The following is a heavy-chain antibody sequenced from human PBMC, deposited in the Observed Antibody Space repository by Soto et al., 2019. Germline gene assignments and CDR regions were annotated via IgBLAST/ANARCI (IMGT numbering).Heavy chain of an antibody. CDR3: ARHDYADRTFDL. Sequence: QVLLQEPGPGQVRPSETLSLTCIVSGGSVGSGAYYWSWIRQPPGSALAWIGYIQYSGDTNSNSSLKSRVTISVDRSRNRFSLKLTSVTAADTAFYYCARHDYADRTFDLWGQGTKVTVSS. V-gene: IGHV4-61*08. D-gene: IGHD5-12*01. CDR1: GGSVGSGAYY. J-gene: IGHJ3*01. CDR2: IQYSGDT.